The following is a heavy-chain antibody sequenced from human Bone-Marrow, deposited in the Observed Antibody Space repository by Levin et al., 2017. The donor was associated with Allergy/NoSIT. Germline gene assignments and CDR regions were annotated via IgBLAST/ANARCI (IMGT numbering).Heavy chain of an antibody. CDR1: GDSVSSSSVV. CDR2: TFYRSKWYN. CDR3: ARAADTAVAGHYGMDV. J-gene: IGHJ6*02. D-gene: IGHD6-19*01. Sequence: PSETLSLTCAISGDSVSSSSVVWNWIRQSPSRGLEWLGRTFYRSKWYNDYAVSVKSRITIKSDTSKNQFSLQLNSVTPEDTAVYYCARAADTAVAGHYGMDVWGQGTTVTVSS. V-gene: IGHV6-1*01.